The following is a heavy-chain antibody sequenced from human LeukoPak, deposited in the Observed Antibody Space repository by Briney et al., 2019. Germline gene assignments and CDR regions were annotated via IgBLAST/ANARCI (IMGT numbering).Heavy chain of an antibody. J-gene: IGHJ4*02. CDR2: IYHSGAT. D-gene: IGHD1/OR15-1a*01. V-gene: IGHV4-38-2*02. Sequence: SETLSLTCTVSGYSIGIGYYWGWIRQSPGKGLEWIGSIYHSGATYYNPSLQSRVTMSVDTCKNQFSLNLSTVTAADTAVYYCARDEMEHHGSYYDFWGQGTLVSVSS. CDR1: GYSIGIGYY. CDR3: ARDEMEHHGSYYDF.